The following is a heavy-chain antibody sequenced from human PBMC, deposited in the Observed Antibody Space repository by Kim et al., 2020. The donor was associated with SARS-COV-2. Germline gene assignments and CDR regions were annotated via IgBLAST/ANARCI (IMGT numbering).Heavy chain of an antibody. D-gene: IGHD3-3*01. CDR3: ASPGSDFWSGYRSSGAFDI. J-gene: IGHJ3*02. V-gene: IGHV4-34*01. Sequence: SRVTISVDTSKNQFSLKLSSVTAADTAVYYCASPGSDFWSGYRSSGAFDIWGQGTMVTVSS.